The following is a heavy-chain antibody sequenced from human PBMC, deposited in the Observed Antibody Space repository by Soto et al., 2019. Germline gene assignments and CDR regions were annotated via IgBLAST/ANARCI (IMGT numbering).Heavy chain of an antibody. CDR1: GYTFTGYY. V-gene: IGHV1-2*04. Sequence: QVQLVQSGAEVKKPGASVKVSCKASGYTFTGYYMHWVRQAPGQGLEWMGWINPNSGGTNYAQKFQGWVTMTRDTSVSTAYMELSRLRSDDTAVYYCARSYVRAGYRAIAAAGTGLDYWGQGTLVTVSS. J-gene: IGHJ4*02. CDR2: INPNSGGT. D-gene: IGHD6-13*01. CDR3: ARSYVRAGYRAIAAAGTGLDY.